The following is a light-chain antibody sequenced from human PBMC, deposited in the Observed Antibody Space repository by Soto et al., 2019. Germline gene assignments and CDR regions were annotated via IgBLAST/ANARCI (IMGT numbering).Light chain of an antibody. CDR3: QQYPTSSST. Sequence: DIQMTQSPATLSASVGDRVTITCRASQTISTWLAWYQQKPGKAPNLLIYDASTLERGVPSRFSGTGSGTEFTLTIDRLQPDDFATYYCQQYPTSSSTFGQGTRLEIK. CDR1: QTISTW. CDR2: DAS. J-gene: IGKJ5*01. V-gene: IGKV1-5*01.